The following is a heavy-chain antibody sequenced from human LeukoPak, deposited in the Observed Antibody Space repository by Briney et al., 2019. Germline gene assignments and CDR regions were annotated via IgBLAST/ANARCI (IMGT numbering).Heavy chain of an antibody. CDR1: GFTFSSFS. D-gene: IGHD1-7*01. Sequence: PGGSLRLSCAASGFTFSSFSMNWVRQAPGKGLEWVSYIRSSGSGTDYTGSVKGRFTISRDDAKNSLYLQMNSLRAEDTAVYYCARMNYVSSGWGAPFDYWGQGTLVTVSS. CDR3: ARMNYVSSGWGAPFDY. CDR2: IRSSGSGT. J-gene: IGHJ4*02. V-gene: IGHV3-48*04.